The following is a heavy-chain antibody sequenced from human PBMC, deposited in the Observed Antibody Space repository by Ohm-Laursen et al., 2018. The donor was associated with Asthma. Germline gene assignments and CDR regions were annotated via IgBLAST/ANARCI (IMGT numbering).Heavy chain of an antibody. D-gene: IGHD1-14*01. CDR1: GGSFSGYY. CDR2: INHSGST. Sequence: GTLSLTCAVYGGSFSGYYWSWIRQPPGKGLEWIGEINHSGSTYYNPSLKSRVTISVDRSKNQFSLKLSSVTAADTAVYYCARGPPNPGLFDYWGQGTLVTVSS. V-gene: IGHV4-34*01. J-gene: IGHJ4*02. CDR3: ARGPPNPGLFDY.